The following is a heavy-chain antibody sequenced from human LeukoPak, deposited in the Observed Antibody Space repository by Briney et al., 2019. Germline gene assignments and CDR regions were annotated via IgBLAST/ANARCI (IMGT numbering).Heavy chain of an antibody. J-gene: IGHJ6*02. V-gene: IGHV3-9*01. Sequence: PGGSLRLSCAATGFTFDDYAMHWVRQAPGKGLEWVSGISRNSGRIGYADSVKGRFTISRDNAKNSLYLQMNSLRAEDTAFYYCAKDIFPTTMVTNGGYYYYYGMDVWGQGTTVTVSS. CDR2: ISRNSGRI. D-gene: IGHD5-18*01. CDR1: GFTFDDYA. CDR3: AKDIFPTTMVTNGGYYYYYGMDV.